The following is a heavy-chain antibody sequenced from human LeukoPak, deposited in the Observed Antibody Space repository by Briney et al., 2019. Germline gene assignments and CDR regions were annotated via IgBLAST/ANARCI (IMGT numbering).Heavy chain of an antibody. V-gene: IGHV1-69*05. Sequence: ASVKVSCKASGGTFSSYAISWVRQAPEQGLEWMGRIIPIFGTANYAQKFQGRVTITTDESTSTAYMELSSLRSEDTAVYYCARSYYDSSGPFDYWGQGTLVTVSS. D-gene: IGHD3-22*01. CDR1: GGTFSSYA. CDR3: ARSYYDSSGPFDY. CDR2: IIPIFGTA. J-gene: IGHJ4*02.